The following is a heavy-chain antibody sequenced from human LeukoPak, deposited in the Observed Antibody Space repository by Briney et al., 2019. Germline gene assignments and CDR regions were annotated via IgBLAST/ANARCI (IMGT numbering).Heavy chain of an antibody. CDR3: ASGSYGSGFYYFYYMDV. J-gene: IGHJ6*03. CDR1: GFTFSSYG. Sequence: GGSLRLSCAASGFTFSSYGMHWVRQAPGKGLEWVAFIRYDGSNKYYADPVKGRFAISRDNSKNTLYLQMNSLRAEDTAVYYCASGSYGSGFYYFYYMDVWGKGTTVTVSS. V-gene: IGHV3-30*02. CDR2: IRYDGSNK. D-gene: IGHD3-10*01.